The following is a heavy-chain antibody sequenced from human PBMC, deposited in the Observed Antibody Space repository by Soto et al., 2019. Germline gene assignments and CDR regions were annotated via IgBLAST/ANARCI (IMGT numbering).Heavy chain of an antibody. J-gene: IGHJ4*02. CDR2: VSYSGST. V-gene: IGHV4-59*01. D-gene: IGHD3-3*01. CDR3: ARGGQDFWSGPFDY. CDR1: GGAIGGYY. Sequence: SETLSLTCSLSGGAIGGYYWSWIRQPPGKALEWIGYVSYSGSTDYHPSLKSRVSISIDTSKNQFSLKMISVTAADTAVYYCARGGQDFWSGPFDYWGQGALVTVSS.